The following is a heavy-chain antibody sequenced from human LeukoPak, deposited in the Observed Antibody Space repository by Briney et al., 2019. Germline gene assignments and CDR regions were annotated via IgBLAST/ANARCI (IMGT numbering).Heavy chain of an antibody. V-gene: IGHV4-59*01. CDR1: GGSISTYY. CDR3: ARDGSGDQKLYYYYYYMDV. J-gene: IGHJ6*03. CDR2: IYYTGST. D-gene: IGHD6-19*01. Sequence: SETLSLTCTVSGGSISTYYWSWIRQPPGKGLEWIGYIYYTGSTSYNPSLKSRVTMSLDASKNQFSLELNSVTPADTAVYYCARDGSGDQKLYYYYYYMDVWGKGTTVTISS.